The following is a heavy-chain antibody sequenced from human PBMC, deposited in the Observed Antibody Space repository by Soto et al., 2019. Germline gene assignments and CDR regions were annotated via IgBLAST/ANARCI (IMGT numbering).Heavy chain of an antibody. V-gene: IGHV1-3*01. Sequence: ASVKFSCKASGYTFTSYAMHWVRQAPGQRLEWMGWINAGNGNTKYSQKFQGRVTITRDTSASTAYMELSSLRSEDTAVYYCARLTYSYGSPTFDYWGQGTLVTVS. CDR1: GYTFTSYA. CDR3: ARLTYSYGSPTFDY. CDR2: INAGNGNT. D-gene: IGHD5-18*01. J-gene: IGHJ4*02.